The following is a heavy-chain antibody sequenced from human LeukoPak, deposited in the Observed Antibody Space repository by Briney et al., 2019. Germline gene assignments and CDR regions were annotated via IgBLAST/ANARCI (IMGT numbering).Heavy chain of an antibody. CDR2: IYYSGST. CDR1: GGSISSSSYY. V-gene: IGHV4-39*07. J-gene: IGHJ2*01. CDR3: ARDKGGSYSPWYFDL. Sequence: PSETLSLTCTVSGGSISSSSYYWGWIRQPPGKGLEWIGYIYYSGSTYYNPSLKSRVTISVDTSKNQFSLKLSSVTAADTAVYYCARDKGGSYSPWYFDLWGRGTLVTVSS. D-gene: IGHD1-26*01.